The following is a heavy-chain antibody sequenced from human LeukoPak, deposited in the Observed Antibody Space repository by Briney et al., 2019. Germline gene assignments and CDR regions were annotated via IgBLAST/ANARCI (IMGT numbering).Heavy chain of an antibody. Sequence: QPGGSLRLSCAASGFTFSSYGMNWVRQAPGKGLEWVSGIVPSGGTTYYADSVKGRFTVSRDNSKNTLYLQMNSLRAEDTAVYYCATSPPVGYWGQGTLVTVSS. V-gene: IGHV3-23*01. CDR3: ATSPPVGY. J-gene: IGHJ4*02. D-gene: IGHD1-26*01. CDR1: GFTFSSYG. CDR2: IVPSGGTT.